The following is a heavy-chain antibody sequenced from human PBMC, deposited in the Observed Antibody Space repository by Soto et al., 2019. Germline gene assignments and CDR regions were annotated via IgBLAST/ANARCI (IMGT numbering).Heavy chain of an antibody. CDR3: ARAKVVLIHNDF. V-gene: IGHV1-8*01. CDR2: MNPNTGDT. Sequence: ASVKVSCKASGYTFTGYDINWVRQATGQGLEWMGWMNPNTGDTGYSQRFQGRVTMTRNTSTSTAYVELSSLRSEDTAVYFCARAKVVLIHNDFWGQGTRVTV. J-gene: IGHJ4*02. D-gene: IGHD2-15*01. CDR1: GYTFTGYD.